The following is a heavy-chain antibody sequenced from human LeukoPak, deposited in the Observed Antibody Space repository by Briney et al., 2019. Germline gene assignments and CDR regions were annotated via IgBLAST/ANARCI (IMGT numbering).Heavy chain of an antibody. CDR2: ISAYNGNT. D-gene: IGHD3-10*01. V-gene: IGHV1-18*01. CDR1: GYTFTSYG. Sequence: ASVTVSCKASGYTFTSYGISWVRQAPGQGLEWMGWISAYNGNTNYAQKLQGRVTMTTDTSTSTAYMELRSLRSDDTAVYYCARGPEPITMVRGVTGPFDYWGQGTLVTVSS. J-gene: IGHJ4*02. CDR3: ARGPEPITMVRGVTGPFDY.